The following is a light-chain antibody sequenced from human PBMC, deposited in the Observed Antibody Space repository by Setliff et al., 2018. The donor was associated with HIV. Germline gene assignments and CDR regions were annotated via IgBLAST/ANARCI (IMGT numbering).Light chain of an antibody. CDR2: EVG. CDR3: SSYTFSITFV. J-gene: IGLJ1*01. Sequence: QSVLTQPPSVSGSPGQSVTISCTGTSSDVGLYNRVSWYQQAPGRAPKLILYEVGNRPSGVPDRFSGSKSGNTASLTISGLQAEDEAVYYCSSYTFSITFVFGSGTKV. CDR1: SSDVGLYNR. V-gene: IGLV2-18*02.